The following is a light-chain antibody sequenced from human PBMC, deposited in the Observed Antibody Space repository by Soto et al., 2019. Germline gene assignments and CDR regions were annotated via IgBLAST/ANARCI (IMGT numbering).Light chain of an antibody. CDR3: QSADSSGTYVI. J-gene: IGLJ2*01. V-gene: IGLV3-25*03. CDR2: KDS. Sequence: SPELSQPPSVSVSPGQTARITCSGDALPKQYAYWYQQKPGQAPVLVIYKDSERPSGIPERFSGSSSGTTVTLTVSGVQAVDEADYYCQSADSSGTYVIFGGGTKLTVL. CDR1: ALPKQY.